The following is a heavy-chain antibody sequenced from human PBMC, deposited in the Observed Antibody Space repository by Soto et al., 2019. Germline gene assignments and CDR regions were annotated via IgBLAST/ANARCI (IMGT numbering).Heavy chain of an antibody. V-gene: IGHV3-30-3*01. Sequence: QVQLVESGGGMVQPGGSLRLSCAASGFIFSNYAMYWVRQAPGKGPDWVAVISHDGSNKDYADSVKGRFTMSRDNSKNTLYLQMNSLKPEDTAMYYCARGDIVVNGPFDYWGQGTLVTVSS. CDR1: GFIFSNYA. CDR2: ISHDGSNK. J-gene: IGHJ4*02. CDR3: ARGDIVVNGPFDY. D-gene: IGHD3-22*01.